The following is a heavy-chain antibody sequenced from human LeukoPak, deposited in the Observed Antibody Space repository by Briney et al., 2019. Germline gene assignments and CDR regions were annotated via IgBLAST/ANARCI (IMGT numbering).Heavy chain of an antibody. CDR3: AKDRITMVRGVPNDAFDI. CDR2: ISGSGGST. CDR1: GFTFSNYA. D-gene: IGHD3-10*01. Sequence: GGSLGLSCAASGFTFSNYAMSWVRQAPGKGLEWVSAISGSGGSTYYADSVKGRFTISRDNSKNTLYLQMNSLRAEDTAVYYCAKDRITMVRGVPNDAFDIWGQGTMVTVSS. J-gene: IGHJ3*02. V-gene: IGHV3-23*01.